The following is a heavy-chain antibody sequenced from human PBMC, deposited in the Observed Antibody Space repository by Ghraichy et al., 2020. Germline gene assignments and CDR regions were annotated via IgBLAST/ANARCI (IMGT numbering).Heavy chain of an antibody. Sequence: ASVKVSCKASGYTFTSYGISWVRQAPGQGLEWMGWISAYNGNTNYVQKLQGRVTMTTDTSTSTAYMELGSLRSDDTAVYYCARVDSPMAAFDYWGPGTLVTVSS. J-gene: IGHJ4*02. V-gene: IGHV1-18*01. CDR1: GYTFTSYG. CDR3: ARVDSPMAAFDY. D-gene: IGHD3-22*01. CDR2: ISAYNGNT.